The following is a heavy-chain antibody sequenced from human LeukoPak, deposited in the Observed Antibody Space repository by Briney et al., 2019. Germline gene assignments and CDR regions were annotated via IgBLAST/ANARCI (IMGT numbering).Heavy chain of an antibody. Sequence: GGSLRLSCAASGFTFSSYAMSWVRQAPGKGLEWVSATSGSGGSTYYADSVKGRFTISRDNSKNTLYLQMNSLRAEDTAVYYCAKSGYSYGHLNYYYGMDVWGQGTTVTVSS. CDR1: GFTFSSYA. V-gene: IGHV3-23*01. CDR2: TSGSGGST. CDR3: AKSGYSYGHLNYYYGMDV. D-gene: IGHD5-18*01. J-gene: IGHJ6*02.